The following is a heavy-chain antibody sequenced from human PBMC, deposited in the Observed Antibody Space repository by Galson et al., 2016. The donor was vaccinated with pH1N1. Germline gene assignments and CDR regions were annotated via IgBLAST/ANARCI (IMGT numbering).Heavy chain of an antibody. D-gene: IGHD1-1*01. CDR2: IWFDGTER. V-gene: IGHV3-33*01. J-gene: IGHJ4*03. CDR1: GFNFGHHG. Sequence: SLRLSCAASGFNFGHHGMHWVRQAPGEGLEWVAVIWFDGTERYYADAVAGRFTISRDNSDKTVHLQMNSLRVEDTAIYFCARGAIRISGMEIEHRGYFDAWGRGALVTVSS. CDR3: ARGAIRISGMEIEHRGYFDA.